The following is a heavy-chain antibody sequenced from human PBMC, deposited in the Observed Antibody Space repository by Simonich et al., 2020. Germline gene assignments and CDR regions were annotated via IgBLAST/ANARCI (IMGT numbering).Heavy chain of an antibody. Sequence: QVQLQESGPGLVKPSETLSLTCTVSGGSISSYYWSWIRQPPGKGLEWIGYIYYRWSTNYNPSLKSRVTISVDTSKNQFSLKLSSVTAADTAVYYCARHDRWLQFYFDYWGQGTLVTVSS. CDR2: IYYRWST. CDR3: ARHDRWLQFYFDY. CDR1: GGSISSYY. V-gene: IGHV4-59*08. J-gene: IGHJ4*02. D-gene: IGHD5-12*01.